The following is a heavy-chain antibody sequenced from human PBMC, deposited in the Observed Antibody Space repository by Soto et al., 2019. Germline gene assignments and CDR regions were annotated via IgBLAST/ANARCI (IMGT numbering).Heavy chain of an antibody. CDR1: GFTFSSYS. V-gene: IGHV3-48*01. Sequence: PGGSLRLSCAASGFTFSSYSMNWVRQAPGKGLEWVSYISSSSSTIYYADSVKGRFTISRDNAKNSLYLQMNSLRAEDTAVYYCATASYLVLVVASDAFDIWGQGTMVTVSS. CDR3: ATASYLVLVVASDAFDI. D-gene: IGHD3-22*01. CDR2: ISSSSSTI. J-gene: IGHJ3*02.